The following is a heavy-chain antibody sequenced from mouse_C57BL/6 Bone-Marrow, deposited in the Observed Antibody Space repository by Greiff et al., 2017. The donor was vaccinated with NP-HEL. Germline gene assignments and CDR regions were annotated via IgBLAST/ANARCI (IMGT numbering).Heavy chain of an antibody. Sequence: QVQLQQSGAELVKPGASVKISCKASGYAFSSYWMNWVKQRPGKGLEWIGQIYPGDGDTNYNGKFKGKATLTADKSSSTAYMQLSSLTSEDSAVYFCAKGSYYSNSWFADWGQGTLVTVSA. J-gene: IGHJ3*01. CDR3: AKGSYYSNSWFAD. V-gene: IGHV1-80*01. D-gene: IGHD2-5*01. CDR1: GYAFSSYW. CDR2: IYPGDGDT.